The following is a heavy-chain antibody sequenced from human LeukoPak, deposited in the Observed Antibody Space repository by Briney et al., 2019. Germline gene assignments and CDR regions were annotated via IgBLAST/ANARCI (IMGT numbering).Heavy chain of an antibody. CDR3: AREVWRYDSLYYMDV. CDR2: IYNGGST. D-gene: IGHD3-3*01. V-gene: IGHV4-39*07. Sequence: SETLSLTCSVSGGSISSSSNYWGWIRQPPGKGLEWIGSIYNGGSTYYNPSLKSRVTISVDTSKNQFSLKLSSVTAADTAVYYCAREVWRYDSLYYMDVWGKGTTVTVSS. J-gene: IGHJ6*03. CDR1: GGSISSSSNY.